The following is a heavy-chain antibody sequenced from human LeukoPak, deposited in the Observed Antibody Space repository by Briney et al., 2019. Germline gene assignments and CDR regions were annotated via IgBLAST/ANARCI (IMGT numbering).Heavy chain of an antibody. D-gene: IGHD6-19*01. J-gene: IGHJ4*02. CDR3: ARGGTAVARGEY. V-gene: IGHV3-48*01. Sequence: GGSLRLSCATSGFTFSSYSMNWVRQAPGKGLEWVSYISNSGSTTYYADSVKGRFTISRDNAKNSLYLQMNSLRVEDTAVYYCARGGTAVARGEYWGQGTLVTVSS. CDR1: GFTFSSYS. CDR2: ISNSGSTT.